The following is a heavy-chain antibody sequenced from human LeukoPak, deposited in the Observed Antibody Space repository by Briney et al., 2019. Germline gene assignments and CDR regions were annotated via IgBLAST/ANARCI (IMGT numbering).Heavy chain of an antibody. CDR2: IYHSGST. V-gene: IGHV4-59*01. D-gene: IGHD3-22*01. CDR3: ARVNDSSGYYYYYYMDV. CDR1: GGSISSYY. J-gene: IGHJ6*03. Sequence: PSETLSLTCTVSGGSISSYYWSWIRQPPGKGLEWIGYIYHSGSTNYNPSLKSRVTISVDTSKNQFSLKPSSVTAADTAVYYCARVNDSSGYYYYYYMDVWGKGTTVTISS.